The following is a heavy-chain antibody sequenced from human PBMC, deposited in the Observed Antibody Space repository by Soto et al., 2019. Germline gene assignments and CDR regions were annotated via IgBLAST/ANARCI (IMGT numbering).Heavy chain of an antibody. CDR3: ARGRVTMVRGVIRGKISSNRGFDY. Sequence: SETLSLTCAVYGGSFSGYYWSWIRQPPGKGLEWIGEINHSGSTNYNPSLKSRVTISVDTSKNQFSLKLSSVTAADTAVYYCARGRVTMVRGVIRGKISSNRGFDYWGQGTLVTVSS. CDR2: INHSGST. CDR1: GGSFSGYY. V-gene: IGHV4-34*01. D-gene: IGHD3-10*01. J-gene: IGHJ4*02.